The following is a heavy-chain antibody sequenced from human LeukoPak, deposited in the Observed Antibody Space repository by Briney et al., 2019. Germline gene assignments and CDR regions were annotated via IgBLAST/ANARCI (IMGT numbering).Heavy chain of an antibody. Sequence: GGSQRLSCAASGFTFSSYWMSWVRQAPGKGLEWVADIKQDGSEKNYVDSVKGRFTISRDNPKNSLYLQMNSLRAEDTAVYYCARAIGIWSGYSYWGQGTLVTVSS. CDR1: GFTFSSYW. CDR3: ARAIGIWSGYSY. CDR2: IKQDGSEK. J-gene: IGHJ4*02. D-gene: IGHD3-3*01. V-gene: IGHV3-7*01.